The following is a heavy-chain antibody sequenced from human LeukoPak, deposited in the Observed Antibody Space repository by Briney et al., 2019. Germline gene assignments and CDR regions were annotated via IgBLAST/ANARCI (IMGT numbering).Heavy chain of an antibody. J-gene: IGHJ6*03. CDR2: ISSSSSYI. D-gene: IGHD2-2*01. CDR3: AREIRVVVPAAMGFIPYYYYYMDV. Sequence: GGSLRLSCAASAFTFSSYAMSWVRQAPGKGLEWVSSISSSSSYIYYADSVKGRFTISRDNAKNSLYLQMNSLRAEDTAVYYCAREIRVVVPAAMGFIPYYYYYMDVWGKGTTVTISS. CDR1: AFTFSSYA. V-gene: IGHV3-21*01.